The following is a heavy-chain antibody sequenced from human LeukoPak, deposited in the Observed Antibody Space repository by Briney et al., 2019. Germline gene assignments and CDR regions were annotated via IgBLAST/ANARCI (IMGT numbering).Heavy chain of an antibody. CDR1: GFTFSDYY. CDR2: ISSSGSTI. CDR3: AKDLGASLGFYYDSSGYLGY. V-gene: IGHV3-11*04. Sequence: GGSLRLSCAASGFTFSDYYMSWIRQAPGKGLEWVSYISSSGSTIYYADSVKGRFTISRDNAKNSLYLQMNSLRAEDTAVYYCAKDLGASLGFYYDSSGYLGYWGQGTLVTVSP. J-gene: IGHJ4*02. D-gene: IGHD3-22*01.